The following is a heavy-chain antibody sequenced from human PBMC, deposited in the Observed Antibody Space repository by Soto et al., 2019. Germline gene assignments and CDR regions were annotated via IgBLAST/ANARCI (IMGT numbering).Heavy chain of an antibody. V-gene: IGHV3-48*02. CDR3: ARDGVVYFIGGIAVAGPRPDYYYGMDV. CDR1: GFTFSSYA. CDR2: ISSSSSTI. J-gene: IGHJ6*02. D-gene: IGHD6-19*01. Sequence: GGSLRLSCAGSGFTFSSYAMSWVRQAPGKGLEWVSAISSSSSTIYYADSVKGRFTISRDNAKNSLYLQMNSLRDEDTAVYYCARDGVVYFIGGIAVAGPRPDYYYGMDVWGQGTTVTVSS.